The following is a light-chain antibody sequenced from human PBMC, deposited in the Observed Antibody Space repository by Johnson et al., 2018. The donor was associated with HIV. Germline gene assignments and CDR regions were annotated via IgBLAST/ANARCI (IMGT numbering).Light chain of an antibody. CDR3: GTWDNSLNTGSV. CDR2: ENN. J-gene: IGLJ1*01. CDR1: SSNIGNNY. Sequence: QLVLTQPPSVSAAPGQRVTISCSGSSSNIGNNYVSWYQQLPGTAPKLLIYENNKRPSGIPDRFSGSKSGTSATLGITGLQTGDEADYYCGTWDNSLNTGSVCGPGTKVTGL. V-gene: IGLV1-51*02.